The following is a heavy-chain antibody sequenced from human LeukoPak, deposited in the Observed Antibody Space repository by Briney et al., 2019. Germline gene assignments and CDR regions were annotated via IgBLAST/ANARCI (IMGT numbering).Heavy chain of an antibody. D-gene: IGHD6-13*01. CDR2: IYPGDSDT. Sequence: GESLKISRKGSGYSFTSYWIGWVRQMPGKGLEWMGIIYPGDSDTRSSPSFQGQVTISADKSISTAYLQWSSLKASDTAMYYCARLGGVAAAGTPKYYYYYYMDVWGKGTTVTVSS. J-gene: IGHJ6*03. CDR1: GYSFTSYW. CDR3: ARLGGVAAAGTPKYYYYYYMDV. V-gene: IGHV5-51*01.